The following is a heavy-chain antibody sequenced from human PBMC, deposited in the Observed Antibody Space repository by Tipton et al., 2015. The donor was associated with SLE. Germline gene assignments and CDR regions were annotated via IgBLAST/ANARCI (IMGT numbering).Heavy chain of an antibody. CDR1: GFTFTNYW. V-gene: IGHV3-74*01. J-gene: IGHJ4*02. Sequence: SLRLSCAASGFTFTNYWMHWVRQAPGKGLVWVSRINSDESTTNYADSVKGRLTISRDNAKNTLYLQMNSLRAEDTAVYYCARSEGGYSYGRDWGQGALVTVSS. D-gene: IGHD5-18*01. CDR2: INSDESTT. CDR3: ARSEGGYSYGRD.